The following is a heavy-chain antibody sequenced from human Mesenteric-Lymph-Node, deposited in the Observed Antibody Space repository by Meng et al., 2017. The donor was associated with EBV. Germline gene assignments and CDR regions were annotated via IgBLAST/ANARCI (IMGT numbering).Heavy chain of an antibody. CDR1: SGSISNSNW. Sequence: GQLQESGPGLGKPSGTLSLPCAVSSGSISNSNWWSWVRQPPGKGLQWIGEIFHSGGTNYNPSLKSRVTISVDKSKNQFSLKVNSLTAADTAVYYCARITFGGAIGDWGQGTLLTVSS. CDR3: ARITFGGAIGD. CDR2: IFHSGGT. J-gene: IGHJ4*02. V-gene: IGHV4-4*02. D-gene: IGHD3-16*02.